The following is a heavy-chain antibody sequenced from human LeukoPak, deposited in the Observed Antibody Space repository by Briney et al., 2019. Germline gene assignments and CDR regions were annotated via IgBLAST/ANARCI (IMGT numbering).Heavy chain of an antibody. Sequence: GGSLRLSCAASGFTFSSYGLHWVRQAPGKGLEWVAVIWYGGSNKYYADSVQGRFIISRDNYKNTLYLQMNSLRAEDTAVYYCAREMGLNIVATFGYWGQGTLVTVSS. J-gene: IGHJ4*02. CDR1: GFTFSSYG. D-gene: IGHD5-12*01. CDR2: IWYGGSNK. CDR3: AREMGLNIVATFGY. V-gene: IGHV3-33*08.